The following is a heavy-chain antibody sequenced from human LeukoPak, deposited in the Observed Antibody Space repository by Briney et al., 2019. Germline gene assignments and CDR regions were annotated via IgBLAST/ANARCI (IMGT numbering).Heavy chain of an antibody. D-gene: IGHD3-22*01. J-gene: IGHJ4*02. Sequence: GGSLRLSCAASGFTVSSYSMNWVRQAPGKGLEWVSSISSSSSYIYYADSVKGRFTVSRDNAKNSLYVQMNSLRAEDTAVYYCASEYYYDSSGYYYVSSYFDYWGQGTLVTVSS. CDR2: ISSSSSYI. CDR1: GFTVSSYS. V-gene: IGHV3-21*01. CDR3: ASEYYYDSSGYYYVSSYFDY.